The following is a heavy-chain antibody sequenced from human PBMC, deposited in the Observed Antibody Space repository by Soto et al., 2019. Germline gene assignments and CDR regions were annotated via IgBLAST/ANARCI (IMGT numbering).Heavy chain of an antibody. D-gene: IGHD1-1*01. CDR1: GASISGSY. CDR2: IYATGTT. Sequence: QVQLQESGPGLVKPSETLSLTCTVSGASISGSYWSWIRKSAGKGLEWIGRIYATGTTDYNPSLKSRVMMSVDTSKKQFSLKLRSVTAADTAVYYCVRDGTKTLRDWFDPWGKGISVTVSS. J-gene: IGHJ5*02. CDR3: VRDGTKTLRDWFDP. V-gene: IGHV4-4*07.